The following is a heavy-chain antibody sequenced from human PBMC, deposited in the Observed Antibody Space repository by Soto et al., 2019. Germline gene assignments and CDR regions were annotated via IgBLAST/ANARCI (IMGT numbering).Heavy chain of an antibody. CDR3: ARFGYYYGMDV. Sequence: QVQLQESGPGLVKPSETLSLTCTVSGGSVNSGDYYWSWIRQPPGKGLEWIGYIYYSGSTNYNPSLMSRVTMSVDTSKNQFSLKLSSVTAADTAVYYCARFGYYYGMDVWGQGTTVTVSS. J-gene: IGHJ6*02. V-gene: IGHV4-61*08. CDR1: GGSVNSGDYY. CDR2: IYYSGST. D-gene: IGHD3-16*01.